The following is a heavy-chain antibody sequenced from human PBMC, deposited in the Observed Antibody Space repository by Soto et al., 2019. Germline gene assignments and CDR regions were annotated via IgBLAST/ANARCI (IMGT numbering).Heavy chain of an antibody. CDR1: GDSFSNHY. J-gene: IGHJ5*01. D-gene: IGHD3-22*01. V-gene: IGHV4-59*11. CDR3: ARDRYFYDSRGYYRTLDS. Sequence: ETLSLTCTISGDSFSNHYWTWIRQSPGKGLEWIGYIFHSGITDYNPSVESRVTISIDKSRNLFSLNLTSVTAADTAVYYCARDRYFYDSRGYYRTLDSWGQGTLVTVSS. CDR2: IFHSGIT.